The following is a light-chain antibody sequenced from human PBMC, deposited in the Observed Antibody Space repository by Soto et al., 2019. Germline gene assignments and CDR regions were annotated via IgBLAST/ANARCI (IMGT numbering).Light chain of an antibody. CDR1: GGSIANNY. Sequence: NFMLTQPHSVSESPGKTVTISCTRSGGSIANNYVQWYQQRPGSAPTTVIYQDNERPSGVPDRFSGSIDSSSNSASLTISGLGTEDEADYYCHSYDSSAHWVFGGGTQLTVL. J-gene: IGLJ3*02. CDR3: HSYDSSAHWV. V-gene: IGLV6-57*04. CDR2: QDN.